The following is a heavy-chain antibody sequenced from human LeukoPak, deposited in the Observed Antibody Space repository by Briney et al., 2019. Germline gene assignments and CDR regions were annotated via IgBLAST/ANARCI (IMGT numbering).Heavy chain of an antibody. CDR3: ARLAGYYYGSGSSIDY. D-gene: IGHD3-10*01. CDR1: GGSISSSSYY. J-gene: IGHJ4*02. V-gene: IGHV4-39*01. CDR2: IYYSGST. Sequence: SETLSLTCTVSGGSISSSSYYWGWIRQPPGQGLEWIGSIYYSGSTYYNPSLKSRVTISVDTSKNQFSLKLSSVTAADTAVYYCARLAGYYYGSGSSIDYWGQGTLVTVSS.